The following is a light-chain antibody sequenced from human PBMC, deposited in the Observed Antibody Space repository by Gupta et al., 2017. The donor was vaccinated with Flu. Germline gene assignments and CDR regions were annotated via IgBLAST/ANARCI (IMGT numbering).Light chain of an antibody. CDR1: QSLVDSDGNTY. CDR3: MQGTHCYPYT. J-gene: IGKJ2*01. V-gene: IGKV2-30*01. Sequence: CRASQSLVDSDGNTYWNGLHQRPGQSPRRLIDHVSKRDAGGPQRFSGSGSGTDVIPKISRVEAADVCVNYCMQGTHCYPYTFGQGTKVEIK. CDR2: HVS.